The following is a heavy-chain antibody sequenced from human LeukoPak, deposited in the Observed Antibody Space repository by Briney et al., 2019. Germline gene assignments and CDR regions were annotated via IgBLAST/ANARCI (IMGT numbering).Heavy chain of an antibody. V-gene: IGHV3-48*02. J-gene: IGHJ4*02. CDR1: GFTFSSYS. Sequence: PGGSLRLSCAASGFTFSSYSMNWARQAPGKGLEWVSYISSSSSTIYYADSVKGRFTISRDNAKNSLYLQMNSLRDEDTAVYYCARDDYDFWSGYYSGFDYWGQGTLVTVSS. D-gene: IGHD3-3*01. CDR3: ARDDYDFWSGYYSGFDY. CDR2: ISSSSSTI.